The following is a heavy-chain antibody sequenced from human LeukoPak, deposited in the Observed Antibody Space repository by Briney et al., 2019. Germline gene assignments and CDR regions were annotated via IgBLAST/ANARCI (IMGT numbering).Heavy chain of an antibody. CDR1: GYTFTTYD. J-gene: IGHJ4*02. CDR3: ARGLGDYYDTSDFYYAVPAH. Sequence: ASVKVSCKASGYTFTTYDITWVRPATGQGLERMGWMNPNSGDTAYAQKFQGRVAMTRDTSISTAYMELSSLRSEDTAVYYCARGLGDYYDTSDFYYAVPAHWGQGTLVTVSS. CDR2: MNPNSGDT. V-gene: IGHV1-8*01. D-gene: IGHD3-22*01.